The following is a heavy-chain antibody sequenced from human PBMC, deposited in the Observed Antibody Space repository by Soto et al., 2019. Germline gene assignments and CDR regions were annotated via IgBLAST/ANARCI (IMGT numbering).Heavy chain of an antibody. D-gene: IGHD7-27*01. J-gene: IGHJ6*02. Sequence: WEPLSLTCIVSGDSVPSGSYYLTWLRQPPGKGLEWIGYISYTGRTKYNPSLQSRVTISVDTSKNAFSLNLSSVTAADTAVYFCAREWGLLPYYVMNVWGHGTAVTVSS. CDR2: ISYTGRT. V-gene: IGHV4-61*03. CDR1: GDSVPSGSYY. CDR3: AREWGLLPYYVMNV.